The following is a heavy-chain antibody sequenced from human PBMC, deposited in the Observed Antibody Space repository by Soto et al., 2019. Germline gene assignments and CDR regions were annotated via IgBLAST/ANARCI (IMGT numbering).Heavy chain of an antibody. CDR1: GYTFTSYD. CDR3: ARGLTIFGVVATPIDY. Sequence: ASVKSSCKASGYTFTSYDINWVRQATGQGLEWMGWMNPNSGNTGYAQKFQGRVTMTRNTSISTAYMELSSLRSEDTAVYYCARGLTIFGVVATPIDYWGQGTLVTVSS. CDR2: MNPNSGNT. D-gene: IGHD3-3*01. J-gene: IGHJ4*02. V-gene: IGHV1-8*01.